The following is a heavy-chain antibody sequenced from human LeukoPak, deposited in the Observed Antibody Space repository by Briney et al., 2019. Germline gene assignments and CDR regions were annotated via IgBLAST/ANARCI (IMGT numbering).Heavy chain of an antibody. CDR3: ARGYYDSSGYSNPFDP. J-gene: IGHJ5*02. Sequence: SETLSLTCTVSGGSISNYYWSWIRQPPRKGLESLGYINSSGNTNDKPSLNSRVTMSVDTSKNQFSLKLTSVTGADTAVYYCARGYYDSSGYSNPFDPWGQGTLVTVSS. D-gene: IGHD3-22*01. CDR2: INSSGNT. V-gene: IGHV4-59*01. CDR1: GGSISNYY.